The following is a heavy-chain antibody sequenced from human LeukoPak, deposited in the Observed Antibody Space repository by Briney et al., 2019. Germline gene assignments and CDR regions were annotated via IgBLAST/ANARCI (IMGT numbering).Heavy chain of an antibody. V-gene: IGHV3-33*01. CDR2: IWYDGSNE. CDR3: ARDHEWGRAYFDY. CDR1: GFTFSSYG. D-gene: IGHD1-26*01. J-gene: IGHJ4*02. Sequence: GGSLRLSCAASGFTFSSYGMHWVRQAPGKGLEWVAVIWYDGSNEYCADSVKGRFTISRDNSKNTLYLKMNSLRAEDTAVYYCARDHEWGRAYFDYWGQGTLVTVSS.